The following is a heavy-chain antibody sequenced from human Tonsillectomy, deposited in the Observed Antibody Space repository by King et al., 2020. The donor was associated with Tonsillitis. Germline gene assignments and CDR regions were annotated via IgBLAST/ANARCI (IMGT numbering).Heavy chain of an antibody. CDR2: ISYDGSNK. D-gene: IGHD4-23*01. J-gene: IGHJ4*02. CDR3: ASLALTTVVTLDY. V-gene: IGHV3-33*05. Sequence: VQLVESGGGVVQPGRSLRLSCAASGFTFSSYGMHWVRQAPGKGLEGVAVISYDGSNKYYADSVKGRFTISRDNSKNTLYLQMNSLRAEDTAVYYCASLALTTVVTLDYWGQGTLVTVSS. CDR1: GFTFSSYG.